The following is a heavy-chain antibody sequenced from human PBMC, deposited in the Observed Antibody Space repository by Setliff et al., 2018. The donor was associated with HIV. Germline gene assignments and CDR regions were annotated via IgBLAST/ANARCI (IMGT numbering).Heavy chain of an antibody. V-gene: IGHV3-7*03. Sequence: PGGSLRLSCVASGLDIGDYWMTWVRQAPGKGLEWVANINPDGNERYYMESVQGRFTISRDNIQNSLLLQMNSLTADDAAVYYCARRVGVRPPFYYYYMDVWGKGTTVTVSS. J-gene: IGHJ6*03. D-gene: IGHD1-26*01. CDR2: INPDGNER. CDR3: ARRVGVRPPFYYYYMDV. CDR1: GLDIGDYW.